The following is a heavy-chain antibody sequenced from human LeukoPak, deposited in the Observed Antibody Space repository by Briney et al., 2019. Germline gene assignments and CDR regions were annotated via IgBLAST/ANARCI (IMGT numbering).Heavy chain of an antibody. CDR2: ISGSGGST. J-gene: IGHJ4*02. Sequence: PGGSLRLSCAASGFTFSSYAMSWVRQAPGKGLEWVSAISGSGGSTYYADSVKGRFTISRDNSKNTLYLQMNSLRAEDTAVYYCAKDRLLLWFGELLPPDYWGQGTLVTVSS. CDR1: GFTFSSYA. V-gene: IGHV3-23*01. D-gene: IGHD3-10*01. CDR3: AKDRLLLWFGELLPPDY.